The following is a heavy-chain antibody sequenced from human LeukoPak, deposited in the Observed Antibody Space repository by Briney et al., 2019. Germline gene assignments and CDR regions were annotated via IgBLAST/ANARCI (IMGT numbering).Heavy chain of an antibody. CDR1: VGSISRSSYY. Sequence: SSETLSLTCAVSVGSISRSSYYWGWIRQPPGKGLEWIGSTYYGGSTYYSPSLKSRVTISVDTSKTHFSLRLSSVTAADTAMYYCASHEWLESNWVEPWGQGTLVTVSS. CDR2: TYYGGST. CDR3: ASHEWLESNWVEP. J-gene: IGHJ5*02. D-gene: IGHD6-19*01. V-gene: IGHV4-39*02.